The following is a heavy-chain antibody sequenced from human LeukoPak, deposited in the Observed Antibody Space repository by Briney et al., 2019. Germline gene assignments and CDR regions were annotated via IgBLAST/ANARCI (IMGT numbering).Heavy chain of an antibody. V-gene: IGHV3-23*01. J-gene: IGHJ4*02. Sequence: PGGSLRLSCAASGFTFTNYAMTWVRQAPGRGLEWVSSISGSGGSTYYADSVKGRFTIFRDNSKNTLYLQMNSLRAEDTAVYYCAKDGGGYDILTGYYTKYYFDYWGQGTLVTVSS. CDR3: AKDGGGYDILTGYYTKYYFDY. CDR2: ISGSGGST. CDR1: GFTFTNYA. D-gene: IGHD3-9*01.